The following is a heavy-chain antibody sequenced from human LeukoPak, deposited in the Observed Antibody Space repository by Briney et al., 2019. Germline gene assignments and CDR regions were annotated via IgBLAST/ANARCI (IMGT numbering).Heavy chain of an antibody. CDR2: ISSSSSYI. D-gene: IGHD3-16*01. Sequence: GGSLRLSCAASGFTFSSYSMNWVRQAPGKGLEWVSSISSSSSYIYYADSVKGRFTISRDNAKNSLYLQINSLRAEDTAVYYCARDKLPGGMSYYYYYGMDVWGKGTTVTVSS. V-gene: IGHV3-21*01. CDR1: GFTFSSYS. CDR3: ARDKLPGGMSYYYYYGMDV. J-gene: IGHJ6*04.